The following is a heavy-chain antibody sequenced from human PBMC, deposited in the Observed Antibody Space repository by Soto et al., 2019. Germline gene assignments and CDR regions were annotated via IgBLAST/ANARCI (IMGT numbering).Heavy chain of an antibody. D-gene: IGHD2-21*02. CDR3: TRDGDGRMTTNPYYYYGMDV. J-gene: IGHJ6*02. CDR2: VYYSGGA. CDR1: GGSISGYY. Sequence: SETLSLTCTVSGGSISGYYWSWIRQPPGKGLEWIGNVYYSGGAKYNPSVKRRVSISVDTSKNQFSLNLSSVTAADTDVYYCTRDGDGRMTTNPYYYYGMDVWGPGITVS. V-gene: IGHV4-59*01.